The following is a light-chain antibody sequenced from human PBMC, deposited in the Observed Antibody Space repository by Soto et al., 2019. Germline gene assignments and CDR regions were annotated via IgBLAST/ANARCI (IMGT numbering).Light chain of an antibody. CDR2: AAS. CDR3: QQTYRSSWT. V-gene: IGKV1-39*01. J-gene: IGKJ1*01. CDR1: QNITNY. Sequence: DIQLTQSPSSLSASVGDRVTITCRASQNITNYFNWYQQKPGKAPTLLIYAASSLQSGVPSRFSGSGSGTDFTLTISSLQPEDFATDYCQQTYRSSWTFGPGTKVEI.